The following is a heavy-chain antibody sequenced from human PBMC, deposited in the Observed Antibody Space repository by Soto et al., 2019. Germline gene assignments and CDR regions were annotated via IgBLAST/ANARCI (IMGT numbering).Heavy chain of an antibody. Sequence: SETLSLTCTVSGGSLSRYYWSWIRQPPGKGLEWIGYIYYSGSTNYNPSLKSRVTISVDTSKNQFSPKLSSVTAADTAVYYCARDGGSGSYYTLDYWGQGTLVTVSS. V-gene: IGHV4-59*01. CDR1: GGSLSRYY. CDR2: IYYSGST. CDR3: ARDGGSGSYYTLDY. J-gene: IGHJ4*02. D-gene: IGHD3-10*01.